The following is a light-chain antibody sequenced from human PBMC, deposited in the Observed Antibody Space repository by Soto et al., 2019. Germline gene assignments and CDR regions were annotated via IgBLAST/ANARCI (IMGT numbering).Light chain of an antibody. CDR3: CSYAGSNYV. V-gene: IGLV2-23*02. J-gene: IGLJ1*01. CDR2: EVS. CDR1: SSDVGNYNL. Sequence: QSVLTRPAYVSRSPGQSITISSTGTSSDVGNYNLVSWYQHHPGKAPKLMIYEVSKRPSGVSNRFSGSKSGDTASLTISGLQAEDEADYYCCSYAGSNYVFGTGTKVTV.